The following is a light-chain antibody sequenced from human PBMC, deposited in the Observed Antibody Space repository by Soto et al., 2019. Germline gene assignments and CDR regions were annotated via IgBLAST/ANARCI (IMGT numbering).Light chain of an antibody. V-gene: IGKV3-20*01. CDR2: GAS. Sequence: EIVFTQSPSTLSVSPGERVTLSCRASQTVTRNYLAWHQQKPGQTPRLLVYGASSRATGIPDRFSGSGSGTDFTLTISRLGPEDFAVYYCQQHGSSPITFGQGTRLEIK. CDR1: QTVTRNY. CDR3: QQHGSSPIT. J-gene: IGKJ5*01.